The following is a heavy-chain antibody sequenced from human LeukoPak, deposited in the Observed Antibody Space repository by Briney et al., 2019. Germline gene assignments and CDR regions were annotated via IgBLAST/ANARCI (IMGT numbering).Heavy chain of an antibody. CDR1: GGSFSGYY. CDR3: ARGPRVAAAGKFSY. V-gene: IGHV4-34*01. CDR2: INHSGST. J-gene: IGHJ4*02. D-gene: IGHD6-13*01. Sequence: SETLSLTCAVYGGSFSGYYWSWIRQPPGKGLEWVGEINHSGSTNYNPSLKSRVTISVDTSKNQFSLKLSSVTAADTAVYYCARGPRVAAAGKFSYWGQGTLVTVSS.